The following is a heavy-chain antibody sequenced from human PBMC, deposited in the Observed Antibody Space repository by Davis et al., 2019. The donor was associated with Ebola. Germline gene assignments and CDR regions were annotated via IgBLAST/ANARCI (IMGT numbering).Heavy chain of an antibody. CDR2: MFYGGST. D-gene: IGHD2-2*02. CDR1: GASISTSSYY. V-gene: IGHV4-39*02. J-gene: IGHJ5*02. CDR3: ARENTVNDR. Sequence: PSETLSLTCAVSGASISTSSYYWGWIRQPPGKGLEWIGSMFYGGSTHYNPALESRVTISADTSKNQFSLKLTSVTAADTAVYYCARENTVNDRWGQGILVLVSS.